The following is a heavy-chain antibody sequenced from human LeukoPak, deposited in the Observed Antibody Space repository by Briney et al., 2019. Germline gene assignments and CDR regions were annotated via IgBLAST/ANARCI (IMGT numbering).Heavy chain of an antibody. CDR2: IYTSGST. D-gene: IGHD5-24*01. Sequence: KPSETLSLTCTVSGGSISSYDWSWIRQPAGKGLEWIGRIYTSGSTNYNPSLKSRVTMSVDTSKNQFSLKLSSVTAADTAVYYCARHRSGWLQSSFDYWGQGTLVTVSS. CDR3: ARHRSGWLQSSFDY. J-gene: IGHJ4*02. CDR1: GGSISSYD. V-gene: IGHV4-4*07.